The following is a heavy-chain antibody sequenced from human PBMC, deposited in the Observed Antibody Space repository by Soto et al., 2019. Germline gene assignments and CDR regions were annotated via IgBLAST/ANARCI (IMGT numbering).Heavy chain of an antibody. CDR2: IDPSDSYT. Sequence: DSLTISCQGSGYSFTSYWINLVRQMPGKGLEWMGKIDPSDSYTNYSPSFQGHVTISVDKSISTAYLQWSSLEASDTAMYYCARQEGSSSDFYYYGMDVWGQGTTVTVSS. CDR3: ARQEGSSSDFYYYGMDV. J-gene: IGHJ6*02. D-gene: IGHD6-6*01. V-gene: IGHV5-10-1*01. CDR1: GYSFTSYW.